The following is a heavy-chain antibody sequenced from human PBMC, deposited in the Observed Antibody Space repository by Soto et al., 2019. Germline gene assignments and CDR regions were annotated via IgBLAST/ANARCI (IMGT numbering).Heavy chain of an antibody. CDR2: IYYSGST. CDR1: GGSISSSSYY. V-gene: IGHV4-39*01. Sequence: QLQLQESGPGLVKPSETLSLTCTVSGGSISSSSYYWGWIRQPPGKGLEWIGSIYYSGSTYYNPSLKSRVTISVDTSKTQCALKLSSVAAAAPAVFYCATVGAVAGTGYWGQGTLVTVSS. CDR3: ATVGAVAGTGY. J-gene: IGHJ4*02. D-gene: IGHD6-19*01.